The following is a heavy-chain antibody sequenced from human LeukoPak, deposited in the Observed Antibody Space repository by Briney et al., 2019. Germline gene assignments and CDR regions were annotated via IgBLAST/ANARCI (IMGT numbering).Heavy chain of an antibody. J-gene: IGHJ4*02. CDR3: AKDYGANVFDY. CDR1: GGSIVSSIYC. Sequence: SETLSLTCTVSGGSIVSSIYCWGWIRQPPGKGLEWIGTIYYSGSTYYNPSLESRVTISVDTSKNQFSLKLSSVTAADTAVYYCAKDYGANVFDYWGQGILVTVSS. CDR2: IYYSGST. D-gene: IGHD4-23*01. V-gene: IGHV4-39*01.